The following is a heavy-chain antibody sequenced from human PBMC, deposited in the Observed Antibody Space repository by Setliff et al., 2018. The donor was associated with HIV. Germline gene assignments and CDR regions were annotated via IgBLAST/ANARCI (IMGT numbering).Heavy chain of an antibody. CDR2: IYYSGST. D-gene: IGHD2-2*01. V-gene: IGHV4-39*07. J-gene: IGHJ4*02. CDR1: GGSISSSSYY. Sequence: LSLTCTVSGGSISSSSYYWGWIRQPPGKGLEWIGSIYYSGSTYYNPSLKSRVTISVDTSKNQFSLKLSSVTAADTAVYYCARDPPVVAFDYWGQGTLVTVSS. CDR3: ARDPPVVAFDY.